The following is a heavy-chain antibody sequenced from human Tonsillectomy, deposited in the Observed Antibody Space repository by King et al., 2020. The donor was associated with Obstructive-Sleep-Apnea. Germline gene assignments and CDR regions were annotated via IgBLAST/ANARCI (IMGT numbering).Heavy chain of an antibody. V-gene: IGHV4-59*08. J-gene: IGHJ3*02. D-gene: IGHD1-1*01. CDR1: GVSISGFY. Sequence: QLQESGPGLVKPSETLSLTCTVSGVSISGFYWSWIRQPPGKGLDWIGYMYNSGSTNYNPSLKSRVTISVDTSKNQFSLNLTSVTAADTAVYYCARRRHDSPGFAFDIWGQGTMVTVSS. CDR2: MYNSGST. CDR3: ARRRHDSPGFAFDI.